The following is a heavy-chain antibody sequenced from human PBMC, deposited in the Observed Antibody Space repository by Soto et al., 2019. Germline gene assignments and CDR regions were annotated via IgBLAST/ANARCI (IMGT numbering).Heavy chain of an antibody. V-gene: IGHV5-51*01. CDR1: GYSFTKYW. CDR2: IYPGDSDT. Sequence: PGEAQKISCKASGYSFTKYWIAWVRQMPRKGLESMGIIYPGDSDTRYSPSFQCQVTISADTSITTAYLHWSSLKASDTAMYYCATYSWGYSSANRPRDDFDIWGKGTMVTVSS. CDR3: ATYSWGYSSANRPRDDFDI. D-gene: IGHD2-15*01. J-gene: IGHJ3*02.